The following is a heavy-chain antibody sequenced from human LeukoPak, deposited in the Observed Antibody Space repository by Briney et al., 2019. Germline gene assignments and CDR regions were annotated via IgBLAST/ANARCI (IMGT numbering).Heavy chain of an antibody. CDR2: INPNSGGT. D-gene: IGHD6-13*01. CDR3: ERDLDSSSWTDY. V-gene: IGHV1-2*06. CDR1: GYTFTGYY. Sequence: ASVKVSCKASGYTFTGYYMRWVRQAPGQGLEWMGRINPNSGGTNYAQKFQGRVTMTRDTSISTAYMELSRLRSDDTAVYYCERDLDSSSWTDYWGQGTLVTVSS. J-gene: IGHJ4*02.